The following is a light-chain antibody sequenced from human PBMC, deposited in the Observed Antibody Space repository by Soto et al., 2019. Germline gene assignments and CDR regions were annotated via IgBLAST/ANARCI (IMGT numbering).Light chain of an antibody. J-gene: IGKJ4*01. Sequence: DIQMTQSPSSLSASVGDRVTITCRASQSISSYLNWYQQKPVKAPKLLIHAASSLQSGVSSRFSGSGTVTDFTLTISSLQPEDFATYYCQQSYNTPLRFGGGTKVEIK. V-gene: IGKV1-39*01. CDR2: AAS. CDR3: QQSYNTPLR. CDR1: QSISSY.